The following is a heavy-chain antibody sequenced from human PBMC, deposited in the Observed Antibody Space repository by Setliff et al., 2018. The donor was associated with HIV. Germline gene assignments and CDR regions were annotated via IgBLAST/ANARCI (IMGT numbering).Heavy chain of an antibody. D-gene: IGHD3-22*01. Sequence: ASVKVSCKASGYTFTRYQIQWMRQAPGKGLEWMGTINPSGGSTSFAEKFQGRATITGDTSTTTIYMTLKSLRAEDTAVYYFARDLGDSSGYYPVDYWGQGTLVTVSS. CDR2: INPSGGST. CDR3: ARDLGDSSGYYPVDY. V-gene: IGHV1-46*01. J-gene: IGHJ4*02. CDR1: GYTFTRYQ.